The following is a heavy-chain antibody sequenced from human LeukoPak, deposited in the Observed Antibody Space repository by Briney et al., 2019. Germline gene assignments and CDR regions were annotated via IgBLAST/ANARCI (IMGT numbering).Heavy chain of an antibody. CDR2: ISSSGSTI. CDR1: GFTFSDYY. CDR3: ARVFYDSSGYYSPYYYYYMDV. J-gene: IGHJ6*03. Sequence: GGSLRLSCAASGFTFSDYYMSWIRQAPGKGLEWVSYISSSGSTIYYADSVKGRFTISRDNAKNSLYLQMNSLRAEDTAVYYCARVFYDSSGYYSPYYYYYMDVWGKGTTVTVSS. D-gene: IGHD3-22*01. V-gene: IGHV3-11*04.